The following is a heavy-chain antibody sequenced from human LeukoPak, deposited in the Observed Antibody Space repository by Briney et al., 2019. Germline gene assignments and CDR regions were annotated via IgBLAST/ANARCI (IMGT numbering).Heavy chain of an antibody. D-gene: IGHD3-10*01. CDR1: GFTFSTYW. Sequence: QTGGSLRLSCAASGFTFSTYWMTWVHQAPGKGLEWVANIKEDGSEKYYGDSVKGRFTISRDTAKNALYLQMNSLRAEDTAVYYCAREAPNAHWSNYPDYWGQGTLVTVSS. V-gene: IGHV3-7*01. J-gene: IGHJ4*02. CDR3: AREAPNAHWSNYPDY. CDR2: IKEDGSEK.